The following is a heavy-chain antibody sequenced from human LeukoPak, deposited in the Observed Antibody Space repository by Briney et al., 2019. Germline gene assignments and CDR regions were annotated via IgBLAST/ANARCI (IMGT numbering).Heavy chain of an antibody. J-gene: IGHJ4*02. D-gene: IGHD3-10*01. CDR2: ISSSSSYI. V-gene: IGHV3-21*01. CDR3: VSNYYGSGSYRPLY. CDR1: GFTFSSYS. Sequence: GGSLRLSCAASGFTFSSYSMNWVRQAPGKGLEWVSSISSSSSYIYYADSVKGRFTISRDNAKNSLYLQMNSLRAEDTAVYYCVSNYYGSGSYRPLYWGQGTLVTVSS.